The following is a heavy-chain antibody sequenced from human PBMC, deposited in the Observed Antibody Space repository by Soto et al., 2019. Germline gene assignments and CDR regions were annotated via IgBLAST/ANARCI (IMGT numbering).Heavy chain of an antibody. J-gene: IGHJ3*02. Sequence: SETLSLTCTVSGGSISSYYWSWIRQPPGKGLEWIGYIYYSGSTNYNPSLKSRVTISVDTSKNQFSLKLSSVTAADTAVYYCARAGYYDFWSGYPGTFDIWGQGTMVTVSS. CDR3: ARAGYYDFWSGYPGTFDI. CDR1: GGSISSYY. D-gene: IGHD3-3*01. CDR2: IYYSGST. V-gene: IGHV4-59*01.